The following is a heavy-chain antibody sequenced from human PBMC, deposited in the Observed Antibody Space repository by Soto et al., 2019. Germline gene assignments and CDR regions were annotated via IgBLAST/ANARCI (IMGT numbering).Heavy chain of an antibody. V-gene: IGHV3-23*01. CDR3: AKPFATGYGDYFDAFDI. D-gene: IGHD4-17*01. CDR2: ISGSGGST. Sequence: GGSLRLSCAASGFTFSSYAMSWVRQAPGKGLEWVSAISGSGGSTYYADSVKGRFTISRDNSKNTLYLQMNSLRAENTAVYYCAKPFATGYGDYFDAFDIWGQGTMVTVSS. J-gene: IGHJ3*02. CDR1: GFTFSSYA.